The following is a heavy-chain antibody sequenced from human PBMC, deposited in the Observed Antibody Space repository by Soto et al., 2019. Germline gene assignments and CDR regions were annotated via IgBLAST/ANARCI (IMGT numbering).Heavy chain of an antibody. CDR2: TFYRSKWYN. Sequence: QVQLQQSGPGLVKPSQTLSLTCGISGDSVSSTSGAWNWIRQSPSRGLEWLGRTFYRSKWYNDYAVSVGSRISINSDTSKNQFSLHLTSVTPEDTAVYYCARGVVYFDSWAQGTLVTVSS. CDR1: GDSVSSTSGA. CDR3: ARGVVYFDS. J-gene: IGHJ4*02. V-gene: IGHV6-1*01. D-gene: IGHD2-21*01.